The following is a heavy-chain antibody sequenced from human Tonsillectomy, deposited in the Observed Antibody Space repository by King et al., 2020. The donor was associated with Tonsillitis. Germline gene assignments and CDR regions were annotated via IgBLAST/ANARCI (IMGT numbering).Heavy chain of an antibody. D-gene: IGHD2-21*01. V-gene: IGHV5-51*01. CDR3: VRLEGDTYSGVDY. Sequence: QLVQSGAEVKKPGESLKISCKGSGYSFSTYWIGWVRQMPGKGLEWMWIIYPSDSDTRYSPSFQGQVTISADKSISTAYLQWSSLKASDTAMYYCVRLEGDTYSGVDYWGQGTLVTVSS. CDR1: GYSFSTYW. CDR2: IYPSDSDT. J-gene: IGHJ4*02.